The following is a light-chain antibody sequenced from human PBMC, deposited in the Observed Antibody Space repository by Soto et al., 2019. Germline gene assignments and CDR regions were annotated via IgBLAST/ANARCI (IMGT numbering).Light chain of an antibody. CDR1: STDVGAYNY. Sequence: QSALTQPPSASGSPGQSVTISCTGTSTDVGAYNYVSWYQQHPGKAPKLMIYEVTKRPSGVPDRFSGSKSGNTASLTVSGLQAGDEADYYCGSHAGNSNLVFGGGTKLTVL. CDR2: EVT. CDR3: GSHAGNSNLV. J-gene: IGLJ3*02. V-gene: IGLV2-8*01.